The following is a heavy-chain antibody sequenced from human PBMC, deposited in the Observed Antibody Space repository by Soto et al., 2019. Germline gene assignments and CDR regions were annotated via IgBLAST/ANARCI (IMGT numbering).Heavy chain of an antibody. CDR3: ARRSAGAEITPPYYYYYMDV. V-gene: IGHV4-39*01. CDR1: GGSISSSSYY. Sequence: PSETLSLTCTVSGGSISSSSYYWGWIRQPPGKGLEWIGSIYYSGSTYYNPSLKSRVTISVGTSKNQFSLKLSSVTAADTAVYYCARRSAGAEITPPYYYYYMDVWGKGTTVTVSS. CDR2: IYYSGST. J-gene: IGHJ6*03. D-gene: IGHD6-19*01.